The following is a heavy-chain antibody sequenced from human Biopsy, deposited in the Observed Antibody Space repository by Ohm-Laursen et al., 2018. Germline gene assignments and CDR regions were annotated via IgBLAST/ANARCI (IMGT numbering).Heavy chain of an antibody. J-gene: IGHJ4*02. V-gene: IGHV1-24*01. CDR2: FAPENGKT. CDR1: GYTLTELS. D-gene: IGHD1-1*01. Sequence: ASVKVSCKVSGYTLTELSMHWVRQAPGKGLEWMGDFAPENGKTVYAQNFQARVSMTEDTSTDTAYMELRSLRSEDTAVYYCAADINVWNVNYWGQGTQVTVSS. CDR3: AADINVWNVNY.